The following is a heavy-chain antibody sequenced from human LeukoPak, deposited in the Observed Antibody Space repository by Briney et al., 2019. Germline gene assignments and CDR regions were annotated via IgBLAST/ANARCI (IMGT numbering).Heavy chain of an antibody. J-gene: IGHJ4*02. D-gene: IGHD3-22*01. CDR2: IYYSGST. CDR1: GGSISSYY. Sequence: SETLSLTCTVSGGSISSYYWSWIRQPPGKGLEWIGYIYYSGSTNYNPSLKSRVTISVDTSKNQFSLKLSSVTAADTAVYYCASTYYYDSSGYYSLGSWGQGTLATVSS. V-gene: IGHV4-59*01. CDR3: ASTYYYDSSGYYSLGS.